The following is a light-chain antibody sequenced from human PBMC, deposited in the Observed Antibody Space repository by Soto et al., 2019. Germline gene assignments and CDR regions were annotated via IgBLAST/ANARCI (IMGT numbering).Light chain of an antibody. V-gene: IGKV3-11*01. CDR3: QQRINWLRMT. CDR1: QSVSSY. Sequence: EIVLTPSPATLSLSPGERATLSCRASQSVSSYLAWYQQTPGQAPRLLIYDASNRATGIPARFSGSGSGTDFTLTISSLEPEDFAVYYCQQRINWLRMTFGQGTRMEIK. CDR2: DAS. J-gene: IGKJ5*01.